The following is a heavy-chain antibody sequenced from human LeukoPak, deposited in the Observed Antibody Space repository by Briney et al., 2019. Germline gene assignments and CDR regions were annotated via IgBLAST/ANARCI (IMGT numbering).Heavy chain of an antibody. Sequence: GGSLRLSCAASGFTFSSYSMNWVRQAPGKGLEWVSSISSSSSYIYYADSVKGRFTISRDNAKNSLYLQMNSQRAEDTAVYYCARDRRDYSGSYGVVDYWGQGTLVTVSS. V-gene: IGHV3-21*01. D-gene: IGHD1-26*01. J-gene: IGHJ4*02. CDR3: ARDRRDYSGSYGVVDY. CDR1: GFTFSSYS. CDR2: ISSSSSYI.